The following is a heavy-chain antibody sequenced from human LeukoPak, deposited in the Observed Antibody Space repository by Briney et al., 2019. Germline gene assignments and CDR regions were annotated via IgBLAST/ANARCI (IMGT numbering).Heavy chain of an antibody. CDR1: EFTFSVYT. Sequence: GGSLRLSCTASEFTFSVYTMNWVRQAPGKGLEWVSSISPSSSSIYYADSVRGRFTVPRDNAKKSLSLQMNSLRVEDTAIYYCARETYNDFWSGLNWFDPWGQGTLVTVSS. CDR3: ARETYNDFWSGLNWFDP. V-gene: IGHV3-21*01. D-gene: IGHD3-3*01. J-gene: IGHJ5*02. CDR2: ISPSSSSI.